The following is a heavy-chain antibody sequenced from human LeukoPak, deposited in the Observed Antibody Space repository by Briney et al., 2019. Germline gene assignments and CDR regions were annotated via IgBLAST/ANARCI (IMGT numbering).Heavy chain of an antibody. Sequence: TGGSLRLSCAASGFTFDDYTMHWVRQAPGKGLEWVSLISWDGGSTYYADSVKGRFTISRDNSKNTLYLQMNSLRAEDTAVYYCARDRRQQLGRYFDYWGRGTLVTVSS. CDR2: ISWDGGST. CDR3: ARDRRQQLGRYFDY. J-gene: IGHJ4*02. CDR1: GFTFDDYT. V-gene: IGHV3-43*01. D-gene: IGHD6-13*01.